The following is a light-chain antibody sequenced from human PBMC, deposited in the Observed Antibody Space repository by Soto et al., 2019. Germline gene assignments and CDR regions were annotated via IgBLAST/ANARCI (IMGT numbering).Light chain of an antibody. V-gene: IGKV3-20*01. Sequence: EIVLTQSPGTLSLSPGERATLSCRASQSVSSSYLAWYQQKPGQAPRTLIYGASSRAIGIPDRFSGSGSGTDFTLTISRREPEDFAVYYCQQYGSSPWTFGQGTKVEIK. J-gene: IGKJ1*01. CDR2: GAS. CDR1: QSVSSSY. CDR3: QQYGSSPWT.